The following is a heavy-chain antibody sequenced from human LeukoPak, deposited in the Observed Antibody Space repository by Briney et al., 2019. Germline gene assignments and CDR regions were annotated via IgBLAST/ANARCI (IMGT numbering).Heavy chain of an antibody. V-gene: IGHV3-15*01. D-gene: IGHD2/OR15-2a*01. J-gene: IGHJ4*02. Sequence: GGSLRLSCAASGFTFSNAWMSWVRQAPGKGLEWVGRIKSKTDGGTTDYAAPVKGRFTISRDDSKNTLYLQMNSLRAEDTAVYYCANSDDEYYFDYWGQGTLVTVSS. CDR2: IKSKTDGGTT. CDR1: GFTFSNAW. CDR3: ANSDDEYYFDY.